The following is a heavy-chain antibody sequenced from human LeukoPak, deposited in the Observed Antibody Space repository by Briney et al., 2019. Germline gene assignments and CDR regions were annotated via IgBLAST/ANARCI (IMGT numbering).Heavy chain of an antibody. CDR3: ASWGEDSSSLQDYFDY. Sequence: PGGSLRLSCAASGFSFSSYEMNWVRQAPGKGLEWVSSISSSSSYIYYADSVKGRFTISRDNAKNSLYLQMNSLRAEDTAVYYCASWGEDSSSLQDYFDYWGQGTLVTVSS. J-gene: IGHJ4*02. D-gene: IGHD3-22*01. V-gene: IGHV3-21*01. CDR2: ISSSSSYI. CDR1: GFSFSSYE.